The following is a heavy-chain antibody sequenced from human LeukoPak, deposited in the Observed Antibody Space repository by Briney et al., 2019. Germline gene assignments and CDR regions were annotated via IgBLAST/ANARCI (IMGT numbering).Heavy chain of an antibody. CDR2: ISGSGGST. Sequence: GGSLRLSCAASGFTFDDYGMHWVRQAPGKGLEWVSAISGSGGSTYYADSVKGRFTISRDNSKNTLYLQMNSLRAEDTAVYYCAKGAVGTSRYYFDYWGQGTLVTVSS. CDR1: GFTFDDYG. D-gene: IGHD2-2*01. V-gene: IGHV3-23*01. CDR3: AKGAVGTSRYYFDY. J-gene: IGHJ4*02.